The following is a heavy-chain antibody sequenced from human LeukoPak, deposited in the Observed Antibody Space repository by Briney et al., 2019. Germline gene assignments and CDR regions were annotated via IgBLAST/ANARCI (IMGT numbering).Heavy chain of an antibody. CDR2: ISYDGSNK. D-gene: IGHD3-3*01. CDR3: ANTPSCDFWSGYHAPGFDP. J-gene: IGHJ5*02. CDR1: GFTFSSYG. Sequence: GRSLRLSCAASGFTFSSYGMHWVRQAPGKGLEWVAVISYDGSNKYYADSVKGRFTISRDNSKNTLYLQMNSLRAEDTAVYYCANTPSCDFWSGYHAPGFDPWGRGTLVTVSS. V-gene: IGHV3-30*18.